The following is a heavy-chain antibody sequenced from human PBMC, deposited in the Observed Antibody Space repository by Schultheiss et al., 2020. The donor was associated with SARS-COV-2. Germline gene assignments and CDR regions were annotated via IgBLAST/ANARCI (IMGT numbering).Heavy chain of an antibody. CDR3: AKYRTTCKSGTCYRWFDP. CDR1: GFTVSSNY. D-gene: IGHD2-2*02. J-gene: IGHJ5*02. Sequence: GESLKISCAASGFTVSSNYMSWVRQAPGKGLEWVSYISSSSSTIYYADSVKGRFTISRDNAKNSLYLQMNSLRAGDTAIYYCAKYRTTCKSGTCYRWFDPWGQGTLVTVSS. CDR2: ISSSSSTI. V-gene: IGHV3-48*01.